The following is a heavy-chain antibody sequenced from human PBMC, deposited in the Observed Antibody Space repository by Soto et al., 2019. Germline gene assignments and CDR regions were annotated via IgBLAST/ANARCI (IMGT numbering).Heavy chain of an antibody. CDR2: ISSSSSYT. J-gene: IGHJ3*02. Sequence: QVQLVESGGGLVKPGGSLRLSCAASGFTLSDYYMSWIRQAPGKGLEWVSYISSSSSYTNYADSVKGRITISRDNPKNSLYLQMNSLRAEDKAVYYCAREGDLDYGDFPDAFDIWGQGTIVNVSS. CDR1: GFTLSDYY. V-gene: IGHV3-11*05. D-gene: IGHD4-17*01. CDR3: AREGDLDYGDFPDAFDI.